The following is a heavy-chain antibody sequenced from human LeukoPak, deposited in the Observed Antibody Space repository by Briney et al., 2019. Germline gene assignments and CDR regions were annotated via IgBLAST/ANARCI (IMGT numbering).Heavy chain of an antibody. CDR2: ISAYNGNT. J-gene: IGHJ6*02. CDR1: GYTFTSYG. D-gene: IGHD3-10*01. Sequence: ASVKVSCKASGYTFTSYGISWVRQAPGQGLEWMGWISAYNGNTNYAQKLQGRVTMTTETSTSTAYMELRSLRSDDTAVYYCAYGSGTDYYYYYGMDVWGQGTTVTVSS. V-gene: IGHV1-18*01. CDR3: AYGSGTDYYYYYGMDV.